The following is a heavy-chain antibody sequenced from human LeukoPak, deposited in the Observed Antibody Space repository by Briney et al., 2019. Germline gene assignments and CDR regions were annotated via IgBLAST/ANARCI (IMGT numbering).Heavy chain of an antibody. CDR1: GGSISSYY. J-gene: IGHJ6*03. Sequence: SETLSLTCTVSGGSISSYYWSWIRQPAGKGLEWIGRIYISGSTNYNPSLKSRVTMSVDTSKNQFSLKLSSVTAADTAVYYCAREELVHLHYYYYYYYMDVWGKGTTVTVSS. CDR3: AREELVHLHYYYYYYYMDV. V-gene: IGHV4-4*07. CDR2: IYISGST. D-gene: IGHD6-6*01.